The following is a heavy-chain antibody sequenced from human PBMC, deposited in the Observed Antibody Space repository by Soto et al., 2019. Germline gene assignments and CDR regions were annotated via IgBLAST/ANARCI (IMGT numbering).Heavy chain of an antibody. Sequence: GGSLRLSCAASGFTFSSYAMSWVRQAPGKGLEWVSAISGSGGSTYYADSVKGRFTISRDNSKNTLYLQMNSLRAEDTAVYYCAKERVITMIVVVDDAFDIWGQGTMVTVSS. V-gene: IGHV3-23*01. CDR1: GFTFSSYA. CDR2: ISGSGGST. J-gene: IGHJ3*02. CDR3: AKERVITMIVVVDDAFDI. D-gene: IGHD3-22*01.